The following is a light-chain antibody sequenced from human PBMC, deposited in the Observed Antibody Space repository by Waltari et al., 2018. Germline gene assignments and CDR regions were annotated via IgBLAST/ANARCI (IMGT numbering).Light chain of an antibody. J-gene: IGLJ2*01. CDR2: EES. V-gene: IGLV3-10*01. CDR1: ALPKRS. Sequence: SYALSQPPSESLPPGQTARISCSGDALPKRSANCYQEKSGQAPVMVIYEESKRRYGTRERCSGSSSGTMANLTVSGAQVENGVDDCRYSKDRSVTPAVFAVGTKLTVL. CDR3: YSKDRSVTPAV.